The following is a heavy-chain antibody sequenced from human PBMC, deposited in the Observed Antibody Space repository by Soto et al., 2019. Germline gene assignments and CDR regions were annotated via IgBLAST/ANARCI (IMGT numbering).Heavy chain of an antibody. V-gene: IGHV3-74*01. CDR2: INPAGTIT. J-gene: IGHJ5*02. Sequence: MQMVESGGGSVQPGGSLRLSCAASGFPFSHYWMHWVRQTPGKVLVWVSRINPAGTITNYADSVEGRFTISRDNADSALFLQMNSLSAEDKAIYYCTSETFGLRDTWGQVTLVTVSS. D-gene: IGHD3-16*01. CDR3: TSETFGLRDT. CDR1: GFPFSHYW.